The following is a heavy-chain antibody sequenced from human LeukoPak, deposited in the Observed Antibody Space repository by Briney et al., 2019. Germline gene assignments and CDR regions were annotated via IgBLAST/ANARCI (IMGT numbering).Heavy chain of an antibody. CDR1: GGSFSGYY. Sequence: SETLSLTCAVYGGSFSGYYWSWIRQPPGKGLEWIGEINHSGSTNYNPSLMSRVTISVDTSKNQFSLKLSSVTAADTAVYFCARQNYGSAPLRYWGQGTLVTVSS. V-gene: IGHV4-34*01. J-gene: IGHJ4*02. CDR3: ARQNYGSAPLRY. D-gene: IGHD3-10*01. CDR2: INHSGST.